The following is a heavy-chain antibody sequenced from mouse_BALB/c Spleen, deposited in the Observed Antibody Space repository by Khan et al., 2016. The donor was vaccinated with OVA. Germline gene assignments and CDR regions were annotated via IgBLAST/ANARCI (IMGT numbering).Heavy chain of an antibody. CDR3: ARNYDYEEVFAY. Sequence: QVQLKESGPGLVRPSQSLSITCTVSGFSLTTYGVHWVRQSPGKGLEWLGVIWSGGSTDYSAAFISRLSISKDNSKSQVFFKMNSLQPNDTAIYYWARNYDYEEVFAYWGQGTLVTVSA. J-gene: IGHJ3*01. CDR1: GFSLTTYG. CDR2: IWSGGST. D-gene: IGHD2-4*01. V-gene: IGHV2-2*02.